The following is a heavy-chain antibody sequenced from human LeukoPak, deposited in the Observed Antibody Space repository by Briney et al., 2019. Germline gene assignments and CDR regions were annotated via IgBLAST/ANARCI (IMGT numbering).Heavy chain of an antibody. Sequence: GGSLRLSCSASGFTFSSYAMHWARQAPGKGLEYVSAISSNWGSTYYADSVKGRFTISRDNSKNTLYLQMSSLRAEDTAVYYCVKEHSSGWYYFDYWGQGTLVTVSS. CDR1: GFTFSSYA. D-gene: IGHD6-19*01. V-gene: IGHV3-64D*06. CDR3: VKEHSSGWYYFDY. CDR2: ISSNWGST. J-gene: IGHJ4*02.